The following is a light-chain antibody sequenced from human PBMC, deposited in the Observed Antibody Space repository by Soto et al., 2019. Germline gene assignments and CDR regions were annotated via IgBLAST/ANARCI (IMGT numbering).Light chain of an antibody. CDR3: QVWDSSSDPYVV. Sequence: SYELTQPPSVSVAPGKTARITCGGNNIGSKSVHWYQQKPGQAPVLVIYYDSDRPSGIPERFSGSNSGNTATLTISRVEAGDEADYYCQVWDSSSDPYVVFGGGTKLNVL. CDR2: YDS. CDR1: NIGSKS. V-gene: IGLV3-21*04. J-gene: IGLJ2*01.